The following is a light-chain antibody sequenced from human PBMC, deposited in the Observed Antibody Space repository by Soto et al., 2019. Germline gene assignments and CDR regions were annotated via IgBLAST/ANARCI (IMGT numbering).Light chain of an antibody. CDR3: QQCDSTPQT. V-gene: IGKV1-39*01. J-gene: IGKJ4*01. Sequence: DIQMTHSPSSLSASVGDRVTITCRASQSINSFLNWYQQKPGKAPKLLINTASSLQSGVPSRFSGSGSGTDFTLTISSLQPEDFATYYCQQCDSTPQTFGGGTKVDIK. CDR1: QSINSF. CDR2: TAS.